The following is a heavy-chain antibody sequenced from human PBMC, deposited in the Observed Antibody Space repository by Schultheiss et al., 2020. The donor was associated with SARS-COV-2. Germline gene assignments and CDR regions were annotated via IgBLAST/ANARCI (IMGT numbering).Heavy chain of an antibody. CDR1: GYTFTSYG. Sequence: ASVKVSCKASGYTFTSYGISWVRQAPGQGLEWMGWINPNSGGTNYAQKFQGRVTMTRDTSISTAYMELSRLRSDDTAVYYCARSGYSSSALDYWGQGTLVTVSS. V-gene: IGHV1-2*02. CDR3: ARSGYSSSALDY. CDR2: INPNSGGT. D-gene: IGHD6-6*01. J-gene: IGHJ4*02.